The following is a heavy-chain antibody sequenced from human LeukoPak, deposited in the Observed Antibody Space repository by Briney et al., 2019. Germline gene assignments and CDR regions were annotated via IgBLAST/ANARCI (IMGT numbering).Heavy chain of an antibody. CDR1: GFTFSSYS. V-gene: IGHV3-21*01. CDR3: ARDGFGDGYKPDAFDI. CDR2: ISSSSSYI. Sequence: GGSLRLSCAASGFTFSSYSMNWVRQAPGKGLEWVSSISSSSSYIYYADSVKGRFTISRDNAKNSLYLQMNSLRAEDTAVYYCARDGFGDGYKPDAFDIWGQGTMVTVSS. J-gene: IGHJ3*02. D-gene: IGHD5-24*01.